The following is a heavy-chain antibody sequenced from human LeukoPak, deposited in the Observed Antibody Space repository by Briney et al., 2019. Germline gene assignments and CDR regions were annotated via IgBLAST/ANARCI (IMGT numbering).Heavy chain of an antibody. CDR1: GYTFTSYA. CDR3: ARNTETAIPLPYYFDY. V-gene: IGHV1-3*04. D-gene: IGHD2-21*02. CDR2: INTGNGNT. J-gene: IGHJ4*02. Sequence: GASATVPFTASGYTFTSYAMHWVRQAPGQRLECMGWINTGNGNTKYSQKFQGRVTITRDTSASTAYMDLSSLRSEDTAVYYCARNTETAIPLPYYFDYWGQGTLVTVSS.